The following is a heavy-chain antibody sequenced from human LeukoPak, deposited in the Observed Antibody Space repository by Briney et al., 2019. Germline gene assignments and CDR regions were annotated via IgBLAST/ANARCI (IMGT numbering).Heavy chain of an antibody. V-gene: IGHV3-30*02. CDR3: AKDSAFYYIDV. D-gene: IGHD3-10*01. CDR1: GFTFNNYG. CDR2: IRYNGNNQ. J-gene: IGHJ6*03. Sequence: GGSLRLSCAASGFTFNNYGMHWVRQAPGKGLEWVAFIRYNGNNQYYADSVKGRFTISRDNSKNTLYLQMNSLKGDDTAVYYCAKDSAFYYIDVWGRGTTVIISS.